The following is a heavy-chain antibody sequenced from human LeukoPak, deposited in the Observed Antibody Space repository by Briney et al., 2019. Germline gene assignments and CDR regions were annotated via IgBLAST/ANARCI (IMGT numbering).Heavy chain of an antibody. CDR3: ARDRTDTIVVVPAANTHFGDC. CDR2: ISSSGSTI. D-gene: IGHD2-2*01. V-gene: IGHV3-11*01. CDR1: GFTFSDYY. Sequence: PGGSLRLSCAASGFTFSDYYMSWIRQAPGKGLEWVSYISSSGSTIYYAGSVKGRFTISRDNAKNSLYLQMNSLRAEDTAVYYCARDRTDTIVVVPAANTHFGDCWGQGTLVTVSS. J-gene: IGHJ4*02.